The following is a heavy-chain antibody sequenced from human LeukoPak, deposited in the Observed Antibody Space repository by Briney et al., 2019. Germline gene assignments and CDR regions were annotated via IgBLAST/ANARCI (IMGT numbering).Heavy chain of an antibody. CDR3: ARISADGGYSTGWAYMDA. CDR2: ISTSAKT. D-gene: IGHD3-22*01. V-gene: IGHV4-59*01. Sequence: SETLSPAWSLSGGSISSYYSNWIRQPPGRGLEWTGYISTSAKTAYNPSLKSRVTMLVDTTRNQFSLKLNSVSAADTAVYFCARISADGGYSTGWAYMDARGKGTTVTVSS. J-gene: IGHJ6*03. CDR1: GGSISSYY.